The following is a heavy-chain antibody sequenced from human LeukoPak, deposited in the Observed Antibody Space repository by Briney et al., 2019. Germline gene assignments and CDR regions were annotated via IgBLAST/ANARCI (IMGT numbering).Heavy chain of an antibody. D-gene: IGHD3-10*01. J-gene: IGHJ4*02. Sequence: PGRSLRLSCAASGFTFDDYAMHWVRQAPGKGLEWVSGISWNSGSIGYADSVKGRFTISRDNAKNSLYLQMNSLRAEDMALYYCAKDGGGQRSGVRGQFDYWGQGTLVTVSS. CDR2: ISWNSGSI. V-gene: IGHV3-9*03. CDR1: GFTFDDYA. CDR3: AKDGGGQRSGVRGQFDY.